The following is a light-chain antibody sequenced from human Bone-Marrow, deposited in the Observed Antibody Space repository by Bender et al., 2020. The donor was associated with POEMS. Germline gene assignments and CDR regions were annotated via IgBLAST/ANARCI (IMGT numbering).Light chain of an antibody. CDR3: SSYTSSSTL. V-gene: IGLV2-14*03. J-gene: IGLJ1*01. Sequence: HSALTQPASVSGSPGQSITISCTGGSGDIGDYNYVSWYQQHPGEAPKLVIYDVTNRPSGVSDRFSGSKSVNTASLTISGLQAEDEGDYYCSSYTSSSTLFGTGTTVTVL. CDR1: SGDIGDYNY. CDR2: DVT.